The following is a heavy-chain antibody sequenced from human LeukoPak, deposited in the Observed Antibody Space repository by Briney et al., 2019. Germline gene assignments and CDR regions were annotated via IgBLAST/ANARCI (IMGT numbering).Heavy chain of an antibody. CDR1: GFTFSNYG. CDR2: IQFDGSNK. Sequence: GGSLRLSCAAAGFTFSNYGMHWVRRAPGMGLEWVAFIQFDGSNKFYADSVKGRFTISRDNSKNTLSLQMNSLRVEDTAIYYCAKQNARGGTYEPVTVWGQAALVTVSS. J-gene: IGHJ4*02. D-gene: IGHD3-16*01. CDR3: AKQNARGGTYEPVTV. V-gene: IGHV3-30*02.